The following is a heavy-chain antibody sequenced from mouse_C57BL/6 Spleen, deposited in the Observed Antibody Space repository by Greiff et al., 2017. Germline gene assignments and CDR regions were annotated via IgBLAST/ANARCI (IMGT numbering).Heavy chain of an antibody. D-gene: IGHD2-4*01. CDR1: GYSFTGYY. Sequence: EVKLQQSGPELVKPGASVKISCKASGYSFTGYYMNWVKQSPEKSLEWIGEINPSTGGTTYNQKFKAKATLTVDKSSSTAYMQLKSLTSEDSAVYYFARIGYDYGPYYAMDYWGQGTSVTVSS. CDR3: ARIGYDYGPYYAMDY. V-gene: IGHV1-42*01. J-gene: IGHJ4*01. CDR2: INPSTGGT.